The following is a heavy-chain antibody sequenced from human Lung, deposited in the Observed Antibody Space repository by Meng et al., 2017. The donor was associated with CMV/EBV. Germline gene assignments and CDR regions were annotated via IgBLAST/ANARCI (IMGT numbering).Heavy chain of an antibody. D-gene: IGHD5-24*01. CDR1: GFTFRGYW. CDR2: IKQDGSEK. CDR3: ARPLDGYSKSYFYYGMDV. V-gene: IGHV3-7*01. Sequence: GGSLRLSCAASGFTFRGYWMSWVRQAPGKGLKWVANIKQDGSEKYYVDSVKGRFTISRDNADNSLYLQMNNLRPEDTVVYYCARPLDGYSKSYFYYGMDVWGPGNTV. J-gene: IGHJ6*01.